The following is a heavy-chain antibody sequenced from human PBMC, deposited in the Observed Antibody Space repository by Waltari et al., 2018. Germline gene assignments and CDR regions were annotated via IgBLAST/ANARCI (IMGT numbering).Heavy chain of an antibody. V-gene: IGHV4-30-4*08. CDR2: IYYSGST. CDR3: ARGRSGYFDY. CDR1: GGSISSGDYS. Sequence: QVQLQESGPGLVKPSQTLSLTCTVTGGSISSGDYSWSWIRQPPGKGLEWIGYIYYSGSTYYNPSLKIRVTISVDTSKNQFSLKLSSVTAADTAVYYCARGRSGYFDYWGQGTLVTVSS. J-gene: IGHJ4*02. D-gene: IGHD3-10*01.